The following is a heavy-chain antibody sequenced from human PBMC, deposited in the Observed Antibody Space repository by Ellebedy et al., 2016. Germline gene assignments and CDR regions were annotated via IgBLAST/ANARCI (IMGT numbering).Heavy chain of an antibody. CDR2: IIPIFGTA. D-gene: IGHD3-10*01. CDR1: GGTFSSYA. J-gene: IGHJ6*02. Sequence: SVKVSCKASGGTFSSYAISWVRQAPGQGLEWMGGIIPIFGTANYAQKFQGRVTMTADESTSTAYMELSSLRSEDTAVYYCARVFTMVRGVVYYNMDVWGQGTTVTVSS. CDR3: ARVFTMVRGVVYYNMDV. V-gene: IGHV1-69*13.